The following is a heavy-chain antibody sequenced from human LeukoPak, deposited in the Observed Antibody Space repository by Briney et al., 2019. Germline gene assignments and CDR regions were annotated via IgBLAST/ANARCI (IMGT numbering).Heavy chain of an antibody. J-gene: IGHJ4*02. V-gene: IGHV4-39*01. CDR3: ARRPVAGHFDY. Sequence: SDTLSLACTVSGGSISNSIYYWGWIRQPPGKGLECIGNIFYSGSTYYNPSLQSRVTISVDTSKNQFSLKLSSVTAADTAVYYCARRPVAGHFDYWGQGTLVTVSS. CDR2: IFYSGST. CDR1: GGSISNSIYY. D-gene: IGHD6-19*01.